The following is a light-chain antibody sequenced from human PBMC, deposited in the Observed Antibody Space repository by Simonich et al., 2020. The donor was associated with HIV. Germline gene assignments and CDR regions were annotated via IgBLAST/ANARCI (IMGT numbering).Light chain of an antibody. CDR1: QSVSSN. CDR2: GAS. J-gene: IGKJ1*01. Sequence: EIVMTQSPATLSVSPGERATLSCRASQSVSSNLAWYQQKPGQAPRLLIYGASTRDTGIPARFSGSGSGTEFTLTISSLQPEDFAIYYCQQYYSTPTFGQGTKVEI. CDR3: QQYYSTPT. V-gene: IGKV3-15*01.